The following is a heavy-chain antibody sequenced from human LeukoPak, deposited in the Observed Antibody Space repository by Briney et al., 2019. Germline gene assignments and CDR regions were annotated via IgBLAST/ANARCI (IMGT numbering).Heavy chain of an antibody. J-gene: IGHJ5*02. D-gene: IGHD3-9*01. CDR2: IYTSGST. CDR1: GGSISSYY. V-gene: IGHV4-4*07. Sequence: SETLSLTCTVSGGSISSYYWSWIRQPAGKGLEWIGRIYTSGSTNYNPSLKSRVTMSVDTSKNQFSLKLSSVTAADTAVYYCARGSCGLTGYFHPTPFDPWGQGTLVTVSS. CDR3: ARGSCGLTGYFHPTPFDP.